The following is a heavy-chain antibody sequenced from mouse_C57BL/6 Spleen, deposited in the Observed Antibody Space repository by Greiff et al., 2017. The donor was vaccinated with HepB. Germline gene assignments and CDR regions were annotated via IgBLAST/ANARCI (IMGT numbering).Heavy chain of an antibody. CDR2: IYPGSGST. CDR1: GYTFTSYW. V-gene: IGHV1-55*01. Sequence: QVQLQQPGAELVKPGASVKMSCKASGYTFTSYWITWVKQRPGQGLEWIGEIYPGSGSTNYNEKFKSKATLTVDTSSSTAYMQLSSLTSEDSAVYYCARARGGGYYEYFDVWGTGTTVTVSS. D-gene: IGHD2-3*01. J-gene: IGHJ1*03. CDR3: ARARGGGYYEYFDV.